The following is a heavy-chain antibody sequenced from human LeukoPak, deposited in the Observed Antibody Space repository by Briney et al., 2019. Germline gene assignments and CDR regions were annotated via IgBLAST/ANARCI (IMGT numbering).Heavy chain of an antibody. CDR2: IKSKTDGGTT. CDR1: GFTFSNAW. Sequence: GSLRLSCAASGFTFSNAWMSWVRQAPGKGLEWVGRIKSKTDGGTTDYAAPVKGRFTISRDDSKNTLYLQMNSLKTKDTAVYYCTTDSTTVTTFEAFDIWGQGTMVTVSS. J-gene: IGHJ3*02. CDR3: TTDSTTVTTFEAFDI. D-gene: IGHD4-17*01. V-gene: IGHV3-15*01.